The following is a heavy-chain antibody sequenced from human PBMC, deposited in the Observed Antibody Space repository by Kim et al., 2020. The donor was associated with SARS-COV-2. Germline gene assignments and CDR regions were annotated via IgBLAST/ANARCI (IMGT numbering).Heavy chain of an antibody. V-gene: IGHV4-4*07. CDR3: ARARVGATAPYFDY. Sequence: PSLKSGVTMSVDTSKNQCSLKLSSVTAADTAVYYCARARVGATAPYFDYWGQGTLVTVSS. D-gene: IGHD1-26*01. J-gene: IGHJ4*02.